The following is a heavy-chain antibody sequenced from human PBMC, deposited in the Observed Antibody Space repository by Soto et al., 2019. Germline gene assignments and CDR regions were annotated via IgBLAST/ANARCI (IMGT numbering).Heavy chain of an antibody. V-gene: IGHV3-30-3*01. CDR1: GITFSGYA. CDR2: IGYDGSLE. D-gene: IGHD3-22*01. Sequence: QVQLVESGGGVAQPGRSLRVSCAASGITFSGYAMHWVRQAPGKGLEWVAIIGYDGSLESYAESVKGRFTISRDNSNNTLFLLMNSLRPEDTAVYYCAREHYDSSGYYRIDSWGQGTLVTVSS. CDR3: AREHYDSSGYYRIDS. J-gene: IGHJ4*02.